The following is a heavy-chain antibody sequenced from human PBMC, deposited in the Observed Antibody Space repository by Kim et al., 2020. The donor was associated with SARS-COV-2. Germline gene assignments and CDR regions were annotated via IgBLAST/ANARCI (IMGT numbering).Heavy chain of an antibody. V-gene: IGHV3-23*01. CDR3: AKILNTYYYGSGSPKAGFDY. Sequence: GGSLRLSCAASGFTFSSYAMSWVRQAPGKGLEWVSAISGSGGSTYYADSVKGRFTISRDNSKNTLYLQMNSLRAEDTAVYYCAKILNTYYYGSGSPKAGFDYWGQGTLVTVSS. CDR2: ISGSGGST. D-gene: IGHD3-10*01. J-gene: IGHJ4*02. CDR1: GFTFSSYA.